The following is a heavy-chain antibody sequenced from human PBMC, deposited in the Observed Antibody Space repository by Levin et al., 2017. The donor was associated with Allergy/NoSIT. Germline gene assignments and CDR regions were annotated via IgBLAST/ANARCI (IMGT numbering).Heavy chain of an antibody. V-gene: IGHV4-39*01. CDR2: INYSGRT. J-gene: IGHJ3*02. CDR3: ARRPLGDVFDI. Sequence: SQTLSLTCTVSDGSISSSSFYWAWIRQPPGKGLEWIGSINYSGRTYYNPSLKSRVSVSVDSSKNQFSLKLTSVTAADTAVYYCARRPLGDVFDIWGQGTMVTVSS. CDR1: DGSISSSSFY.